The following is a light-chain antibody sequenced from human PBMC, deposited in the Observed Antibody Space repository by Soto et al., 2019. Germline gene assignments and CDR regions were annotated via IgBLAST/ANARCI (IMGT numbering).Light chain of an antibody. V-gene: IGLV2-11*01. J-gene: IGLJ1*01. CDR3: CSYAGSYTFEV. CDR2: DAS. CDR1: SSDVGGYNY. Sequence: QSVLTRPRSVSGSPGQSVTISCTGTSSDVGGYNYVSWYQQHPGKAPKLMIYDASKRPSGVPDRFSGSKSGNTASLTISGLQAEDEADYYCCSYAGSYTFEVFGTGTKVTVL.